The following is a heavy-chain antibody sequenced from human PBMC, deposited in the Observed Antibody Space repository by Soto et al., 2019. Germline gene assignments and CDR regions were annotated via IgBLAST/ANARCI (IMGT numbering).Heavy chain of an antibody. CDR2: IDPSDSYT. CDR1: GYSFTSYW. D-gene: IGHD1-1*01. J-gene: IGHJ6*02. CDR3: ARLTDWNDYYYGMDV. Sequence: GESLKISCKGSGYSFTSYWISWVRQMPGKGLGWMGRIDPSDSYTNYSPSFQGHVTISADKSISTAYLQWSSLKASDTAMYYCARLTDWNDYYYGMDVWGQGTTVTVSS. V-gene: IGHV5-10-1*01.